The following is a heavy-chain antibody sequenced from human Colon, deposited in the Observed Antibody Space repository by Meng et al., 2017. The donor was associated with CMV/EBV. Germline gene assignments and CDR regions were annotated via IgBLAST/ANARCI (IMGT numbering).Heavy chain of an antibody. Sequence: GGSLRLSCAASGFTFSSSWMHWVCQAPEKGLEWVADIKCDGSEKYCVDSVKGRFTISRDNSKNTLYLQMNSLRAEDTAVYYCATITGSKVYWGQGTLVTVSS. CDR2: IKCDGSEK. CDR1: GFTFSSSW. D-gene: IGHD1-20*01. J-gene: IGHJ4*02. V-gene: IGHV3-52*01. CDR3: ATITGSKVY.